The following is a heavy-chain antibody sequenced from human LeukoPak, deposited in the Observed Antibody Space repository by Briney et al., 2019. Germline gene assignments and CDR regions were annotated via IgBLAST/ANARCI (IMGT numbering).Heavy chain of an antibody. V-gene: IGHV4-59*01. CDR2: IYYSGST. D-gene: IGHD3-16*01. J-gene: IGHJ4*02. Sequence: PSETLSLTCTVSGGSISSYYWSWIRQPPGKGLEWIGYIYYSGSTNYNPSLKSRVTISVDTSKNQFSLKLSSVTAADTAVYYCARGFPYRTWGYPILSGYFDYWGQGTLVTVSS. CDR3: ARGFPYRTWGYPILSGYFDY. CDR1: GGSISSYY.